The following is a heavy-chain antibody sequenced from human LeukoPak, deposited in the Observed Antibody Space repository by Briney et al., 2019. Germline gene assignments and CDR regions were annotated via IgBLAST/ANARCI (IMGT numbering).Heavy chain of an antibody. Sequence: TSETLSLTCAVYGGSFRGCYWSWLRQPRGKGVEGIGEINHSGSTNYTPSLKSRVTLSVDTSKNQFSLKLSSVTAADTAVYYCARTRRYYYDSSGSPYWGQGTLVTVSS. CDR3: ARTRRYYYDSSGSPY. CDR2: INHSGST. J-gene: IGHJ4*02. D-gene: IGHD3-22*01. CDR1: GGSFRGCY. V-gene: IGHV4-34*01.